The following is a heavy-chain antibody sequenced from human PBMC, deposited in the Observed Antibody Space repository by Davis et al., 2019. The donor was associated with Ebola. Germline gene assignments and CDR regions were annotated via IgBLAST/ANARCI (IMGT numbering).Heavy chain of an antibody. V-gene: IGHV4-39*01. J-gene: IGHJ5*02. Sequence: SETLSLACSLSAASTDSWTYGRRLPRQPPGMGLEWVGAVYGSGATYYSPSIKSRLAISVDTSRNQFSLRLRSVTATDTAVYYCARQTYSGSGSGFYPWGPGTVVTVSS. CDR1: AASTDSWTYG. CDR2: VYGSGAT. D-gene: IGHD3-10*01. CDR3: ARQTYSGSGSGFYP.